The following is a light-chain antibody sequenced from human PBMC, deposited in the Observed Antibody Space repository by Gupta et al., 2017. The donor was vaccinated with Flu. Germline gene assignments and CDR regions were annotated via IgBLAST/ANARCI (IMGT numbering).Light chain of an antibody. CDR2: QNS. CDR3: QAWDGITVV. V-gene: IGLV3-1*01. J-gene: IGLJ2*01. Sequence: SYDLTQPVSVSVSPGQTASITCSGDDLDNKYVCWYQQKPGQSPVLVVYQNSKRPSAIPERFSGSNSGDTATLTIRGTQPRDADEYYCQAWDGITVVFGGGTRLTVL. CDR1: DLDNKY.